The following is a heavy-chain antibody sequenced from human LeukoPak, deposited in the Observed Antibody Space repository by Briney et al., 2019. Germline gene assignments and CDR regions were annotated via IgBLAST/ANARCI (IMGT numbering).Heavy chain of an antibody. CDR1: GYTFTGYY. D-gene: IGHD6-19*01. J-gene: IGHJ4*02. V-gene: IGHV1-2*02. CDR2: INPNSGGT. CDR3: ARATTPGYSSGWYNY. Sequence: ASVKVSCKASGYTFTGYYMHWVRQAPGQGLEWMGWINPNSGGTNYAQKFQGRVTMTRDTSISTAYMELSGLRSDDTAVYYCARATTPGYSSGWYNYWGQGTLVTVSS.